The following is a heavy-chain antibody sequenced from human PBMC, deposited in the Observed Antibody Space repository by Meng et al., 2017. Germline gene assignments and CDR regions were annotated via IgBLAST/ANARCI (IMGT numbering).Heavy chain of an antibody. CDR2: IDPNSGVT. J-gene: IGHJ4*02. V-gene: IGHV1-2*06. D-gene: IGHD6-13*01. CDR3: ARDEDISAAGKLFGDY. Sequence: GVKWNKPGAPVKVSSKPSGYSFTAYYNTWLRQAPGQGLEWMGRIDPNSGVTEYAHKFHGRVTVTGDTSISTAYMELRRLTSDDTAVYYCARDEDISAAGKLFGDYWGQGTLVTVSS. CDR1: GYSFTAYY.